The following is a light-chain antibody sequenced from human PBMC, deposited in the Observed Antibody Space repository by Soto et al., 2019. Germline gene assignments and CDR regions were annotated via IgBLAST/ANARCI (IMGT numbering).Light chain of an antibody. J-gene: IGLJ1*01. V-gene: IGLV2-8*01. Sequence: QSALTQPPSASGSPGQTVTISCTGTSSDVGGYDYVSWYQQHPGEAPKLIIYEVTKRPSGVPDRFSGSKSGNTASLTVSGPQAEDEADYHCASYAGGKNFYVFGTGTKLTVL. CDR3: ASYAGGKNFYV. CDR2: EVT. CDR1: SSDVGGYDY.